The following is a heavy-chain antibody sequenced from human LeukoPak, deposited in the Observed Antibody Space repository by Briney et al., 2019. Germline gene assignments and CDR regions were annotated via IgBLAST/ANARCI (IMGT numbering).Heavy chain of an antibody. Sequence: GGSLRLSCSASGFTFNTYAMHWVRQAPGKGLEWVALISYDGSSKYYADSVKGRFTISRDNSKNTLYLQVNSLRSVDTAVYYCARDEGSYDYLWGSYRYNWFGPWGQGTLVTVSS. CDR3: ARDEGSYDYLWGSYRYNWFGP. CDR1: GFTFNTYA. D-gene: IGHD3-16*02. J-gene: IGHJ5*02. CDR2: ISYDGSSK. V-gene: IGHV3-30*04.